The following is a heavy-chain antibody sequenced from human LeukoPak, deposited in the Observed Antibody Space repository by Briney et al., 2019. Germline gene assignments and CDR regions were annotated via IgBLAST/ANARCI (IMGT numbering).Heavy chain of an antibody. Sequence: GESLKIPCKGSGYSFSSYWIGWVRQMPGKGLEWMGVIYPGDSDTRYSPSFQGQVTISADKSISTAYLQWSSLKASDTAMYYCARRAYCGGDCYLDYWGQGTLVTVSS. CDR2: IYPGDSDT. D-gene: IGHD2-21*02. V-gene: IGHV5-51*01. CDR3: ARRAYCGGDCYLDY. J-gene: IGHJ4*02. CDR1: GYSFSSYW.